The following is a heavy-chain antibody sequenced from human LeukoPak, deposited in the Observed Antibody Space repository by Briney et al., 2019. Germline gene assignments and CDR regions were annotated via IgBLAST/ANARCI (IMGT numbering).Heavy chain of an antibody. CDR1: GFGMSGNA. J-gene: IGHJ3*02. Sequence: GGSLRLSCAGSGFGMSGNAMSWVRQAPGKGLEWVSAIEGAVEKTHYADSVKGRFTISRDKSMNTLYLQMNSLGAEDTAIYFCAKDIWRWAFDIWGQGTMVTVSS. D-gene: IGHD5-24*01. CDR3: AKDIWRWAFDI. CDR2: IEGAVEKT. V-gene: IGHV3-23*01.